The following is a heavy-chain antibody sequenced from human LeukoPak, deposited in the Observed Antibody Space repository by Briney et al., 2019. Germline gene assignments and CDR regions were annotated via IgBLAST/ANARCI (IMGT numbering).Heavy chain of an antibody. V-gene: IGHV4-39*01. J-gene: IGHJ3*02. CDR2: IYYSGST. CDR1: GGSISSGTYY. Sequence: SETLSLTCIVSGGSISSGTYYWGWIRQPPGKGLEWIGSIYYSGSTYYNPSLKSRVTISVDTSKNQFSLKLSSVTAADTAVYYCARLLNAAFDTWGQGTMVTVSS. CDR3: ARLLNAAFDT.